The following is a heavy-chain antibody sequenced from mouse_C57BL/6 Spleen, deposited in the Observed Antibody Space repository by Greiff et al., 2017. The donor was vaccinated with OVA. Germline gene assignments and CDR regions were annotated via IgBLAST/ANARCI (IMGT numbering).Heavy chain of an antibody. CDR3: ARCPYYYGSSYGAMDY. CDR1: GYTFTGYW. V-gene: IGHV1-9*01. D-gene: IGHD1-1*01. CDR2: ILPGSGST. Sequence: QVQLQQSGAELMKPGASVKLSCKATGYTFTGYWIEWVKQRPGHGLEWIGEILPGSGSTNYNEKFKGKATFTADTSSNTAYMQLSSLTTEDSAIYYCARCPYYYGSSYGAMDYWGQGTSVTVSS. J-gene: IGHJ4*01.